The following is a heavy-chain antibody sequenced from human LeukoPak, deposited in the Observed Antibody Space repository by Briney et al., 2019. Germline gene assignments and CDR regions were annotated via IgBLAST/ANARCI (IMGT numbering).Heavy chain of an antibody. CDR2: IYPGDSDT. CDR1: GYSFTSYW. J-gene: IGHJ3*02. D-gene: IGHD6-19*01. V-gene: IGHV5-51*01. CDR3: ARQAVNTAFDI. Sequence: GESLKISCKGSGYSFTSYWIGWVRQMPGKGLEWMGIIYPGDSDTRYSPSFQGQVTFSADKSISTACLQWSSLKASDTAMYYCARQAVNTAFDIWGQGTMVTVSS.